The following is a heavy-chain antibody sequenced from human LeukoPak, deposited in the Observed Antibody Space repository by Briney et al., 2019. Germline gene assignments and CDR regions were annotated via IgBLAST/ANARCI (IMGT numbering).Heavy chain of an antibody. D-gene: IGHD3-10*01. CDR1: GASTSSYY. V-gene: IGHV4-59*07. CDR3: ATTFPGTYEGLYYFDN. CDR2: IYYGGST. J-gene: IGHJ4*02. Sequence: SHTLSLTRTLSGASTSSYYWNWIRQPPGKGLQWLRYIYYGGSTNYYPSLKSRVTISVDTSKNQFSLKLSSLTAADTAVYYCATTFPGTYEGLYYFDNWGQGTLVTVSS.